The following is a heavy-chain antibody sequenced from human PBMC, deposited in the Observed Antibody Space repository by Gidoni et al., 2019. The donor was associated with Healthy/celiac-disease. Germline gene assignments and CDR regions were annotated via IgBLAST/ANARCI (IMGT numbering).Heavy chain of an antibody. J-gene: IGHJ5*02. Sequence: QVQLVESGGGVVQPGRSLRPACAASGFTFSSYAMHWVRQAPGKGLEWVAVISYDGSNKYYADSVKGRFTISRDNSKNTLYLQMNSLRAEDTAVYYCARDREIGLRWLQPHGGWFDPWGQGTLVTVSS. CDR3: ARDREIGLRWLQPHGGWFDP. CDR1: GFTFSSYA. D-gene: IGHD5-12*01. CDR2: ISYDGSNK. V-gene: IGHV3-30*04.